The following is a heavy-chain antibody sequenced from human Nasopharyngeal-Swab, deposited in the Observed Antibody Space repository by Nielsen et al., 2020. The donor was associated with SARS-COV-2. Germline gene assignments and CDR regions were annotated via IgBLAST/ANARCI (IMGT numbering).Heavy chain of an antibody. CDR3: ARDNRLVAAGYYYGMDV. V-gene: IGHV3-48*04. D-gene: IGHD6-13*01. CDR1: GFTFSNYN. Sequence: GESLKISCAASGFTFSNYNMHWVRQAPGKGLEWISYISKSSSTVYYADSVKGRITISRDNAKSSLYLQMNSLRAEDTDLYHRARDNRLVAAGYYYGMDVWGQGTAVTVSS. J-gene: IGHJ6*02. CDR2: ISKSSSTV.